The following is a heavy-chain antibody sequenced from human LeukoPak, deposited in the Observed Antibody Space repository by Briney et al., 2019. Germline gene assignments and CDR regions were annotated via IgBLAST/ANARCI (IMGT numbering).Heavy chain of an antibody. J-gene: IGHJ4*02. CDR1: GFGISGFA. V-gene: IGHV3-21*01. CDR2: ISSSSTYI. CDR3: VRENHGSFDY. Sequence: GGSLRLSCAASGFGISGFAMTWVRQAPGKGLEWVSCISSSSTYIYYSDSVRGRFAISRDNAKNSLYLQMNSIRAEDTAVYYCVRENHGSFDYWGQGSLVTVSS. D-gene: IGHD1-14*01.